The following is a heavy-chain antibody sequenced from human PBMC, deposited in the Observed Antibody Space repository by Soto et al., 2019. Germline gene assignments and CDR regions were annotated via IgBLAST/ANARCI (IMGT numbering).Heavy chain of an antibody. CDR3: ARDPTSMGGAFDI. Sequence: SETLSLTFPVSGGSISGHYWNWIRKTPGRGLEWIGYIYYSGSTQYNPSLRSRVTISVDTSKKQFSLNLISVNAADTAVYYCARDPTSMGGAFDIWGQGTMVT. D-gene: IGHD1-26*01. J-gene: IGHJ3*02. V-gene: IGHV4-59*11. CDR1: GGSISGHY. CDR2: IYYSGST.